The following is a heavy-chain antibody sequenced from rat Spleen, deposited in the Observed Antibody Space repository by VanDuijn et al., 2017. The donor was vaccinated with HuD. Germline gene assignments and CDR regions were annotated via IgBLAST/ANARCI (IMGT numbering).Heavy chain of an antibody. CDR1: GFTFDNYW. CDR2: ITNTGGST. V-gene: IGHV5-31*01. Sequence: EVQLVGSGGGLVQSGRSLKLSCVASGFTFDNYWMSWIRQAPGKGLEWVASITNTGGSTYYPDSVKGRFTISRDNAKSTLYLQMNSLRSEDTATYYCTRVENYGSVMDAWGQGASVTVSS. D-gene: IGHD1-11*01. J-gene: IGHJ4*01. CDR3: TRVENYGSVMDA.